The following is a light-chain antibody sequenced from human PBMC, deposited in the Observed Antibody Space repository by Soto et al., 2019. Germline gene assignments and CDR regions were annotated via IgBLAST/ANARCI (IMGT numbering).Light chain of an antibody. J-gene: IGLJ2*01. CDR3: TSYRSGSTPVV. CDR1: SSDVGRYNY. V-gene: IGLV2-14*01. CDR2: AVS. Sequence: QSALTQPASVSGSPGQSITISCTGTSSDVGRYNYVSWYQHHPGKAPKLMIYAVSNRPSGVSNRFSGSKSGNTASLTISGLQAEDEADSYCTSYRSGSTPVVFGGGTKLTVL.